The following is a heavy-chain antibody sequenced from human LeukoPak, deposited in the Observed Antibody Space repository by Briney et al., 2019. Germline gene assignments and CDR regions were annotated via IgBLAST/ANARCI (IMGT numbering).Heavy chain of an antibody. CDR1: GFTFSSYG. CDR2: INHSGST. J-gene: IGHJ5*02. Sequence: PGGSLRLSCAASGFTFSSYGMHWIRQPPGKGLEWIGEINHSGSTNYNPSLKSRVTISVDTSKNQFSLKLSSVTAADTAVYYCARCPDLPPADIVVVPAARMLWFDPWGQGTLVTVSS. D-gene: IGHD2-2*01. CDR3: ARCPDLPPADIVVVPAARMLWFDP. V-gene: IGHV4-34*01.